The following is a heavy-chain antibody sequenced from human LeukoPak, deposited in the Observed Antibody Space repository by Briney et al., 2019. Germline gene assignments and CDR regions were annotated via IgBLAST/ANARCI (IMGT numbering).Heavy chain of an antibody. J-gene: IGHJ4*02. CDR3: AREGSSSWTGKYYFDY. CDR2: IYTSGST. CDR1: GGSISSGSYY. Sequence: SETLSLTCTVSGGSISSGSYYWSWIRQPAGKGLEWIGRIYTSGSTNYNPSLKSRVTISVDTSKNQFSLKLSSVTAADTAAYYCAREGSSSWTGKYYFDYWGQGTMVTVSS. V-gene: IGHV4-61*02. D-gene: IGHD6-13*01.